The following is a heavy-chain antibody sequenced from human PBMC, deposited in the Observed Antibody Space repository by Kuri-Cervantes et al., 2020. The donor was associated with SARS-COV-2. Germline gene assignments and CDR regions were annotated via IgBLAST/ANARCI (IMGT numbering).Heavy chain of an antibody. CDR1: GFTFSSYG. Sequence: GGSLRLSCAASGFTFSSYGMHWVRQAPGKGLEWVAVIWYDGSNKHYADSVKGRFTISRDNSKNTLYLQMNSLRAEDTAVYYCASDRAGDTIFGVVIDYWGQGTLVTVSS. V-gene: IGHV3-33*01. CDR3: ASDRAGDTIFGVVIDY. J-gene: IGHJ4*02. CDR2: IWYDGSNK. D-gene: IGHD3-3*01.